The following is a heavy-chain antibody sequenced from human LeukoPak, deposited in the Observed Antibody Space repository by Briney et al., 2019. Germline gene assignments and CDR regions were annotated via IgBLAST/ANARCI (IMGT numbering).Heavy chain of an antibody. D-gene: IGHD3-10*01. CDR1: GFTFSRYS. J-gene: IGHJ4*02. CDR3: AKFYYGSGSWDFDY. CDR2: ISISSNYI. Sequence: KPGGSLRLSCAASGFTFSRYSMNWVRQAPGKGLEWVSSISISSNYIYYPDSLKGRFTISRDNAKNSLYLQMNSLRAEDTAVYYCAKFYYGSGSWDFDYWGQGTLVTVSS. V-gene: IGHV3-21*01.